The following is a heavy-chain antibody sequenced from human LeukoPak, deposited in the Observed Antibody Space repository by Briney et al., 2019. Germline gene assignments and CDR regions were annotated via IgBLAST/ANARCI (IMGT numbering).Heavy chain of an antibody. CDR3: ARDQGNMIRGIIRQYYGLDV. J-gene: IGHJ6*02. V-gene: IGHV3-7*03. CDR2: IKQDGSEK. D-gene: IGHD3-10*01. Sequence: GGSLRLSCAASAFTFSSFALNWVRQAPGKGLEWVANIKQDGSEKHYVDSVKGRFTISRDNAKNSLYLQMDSLRAEDAAVYYCARDQGNMIRGIIRQYYGLDVWGQGTTVTVSS. CDR1: AFTFSSFA.